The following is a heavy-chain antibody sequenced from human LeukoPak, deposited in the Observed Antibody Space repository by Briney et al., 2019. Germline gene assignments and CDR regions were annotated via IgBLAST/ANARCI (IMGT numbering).Heavy chain of an antibody. CDR3: ATTYSGSPTIDY. V-gene: IGHV4-39*01. CDR2: IYYSGST. CDR1: GGSISSSSYY. Sequence: SETLPLTCTVSGGSISSSSYYWGWIRQPPGKGLEWIGSIYYSGSTYYNPSLKSRVTISVDTSKNQFSLKLSSVTAADTAVYYCATTYSGSPTIDYWGQGTLVTVSS. D-gene: IGHD1-26*01. J-gene: IGHJ4*02.